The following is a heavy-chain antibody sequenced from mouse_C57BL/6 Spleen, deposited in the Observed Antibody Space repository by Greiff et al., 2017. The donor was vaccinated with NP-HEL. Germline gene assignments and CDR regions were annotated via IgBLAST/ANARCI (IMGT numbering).Heavy chain of an antibody. CDR1: GFTFSSYA. CDR3: ARESRYDGYYAWFAY. Sequence: VQLKESGGGLVKPGGSLKLSCAASGFTFSSYAMSWVRQTPEKRLAWVATISDGGSYTYYPDNVKGRFTISRDNAKNNLYLQMSHLKSEDTAMYYCARESRYDGYYAWFAYWGQGTLVTVSA. J-gene: IGHJ3*01. D-gene: IGHD2-3*01. V-gene: IGHV5-4*01. CDR2: ISDGGSYT.